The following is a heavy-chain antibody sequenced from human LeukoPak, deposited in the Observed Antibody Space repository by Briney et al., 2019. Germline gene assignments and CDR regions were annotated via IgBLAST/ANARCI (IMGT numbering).Heavy chain of an antibody. CDR3: ATNILVRDIINWFDP. D-gene: IGHD3-10*01. Sequence: ASVKVSCKASGGTFSSYAISWVRQAPGQGLEWMGWIKPNSGGTRSAQKFQGRVTMTRDTSISTAYMELSSLKYDDTAVYYCATNILVRDIINWFDPWGQGTLVTVSS. J-gene: IGHJ5*02. CDR1: GGTFSSYA. CDR2: IKPNSGGT. V-gene: IGHV1-2*02.